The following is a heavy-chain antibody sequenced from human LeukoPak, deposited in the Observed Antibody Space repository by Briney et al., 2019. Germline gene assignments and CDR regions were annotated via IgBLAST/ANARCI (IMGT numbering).Heavy chain of an antibody. J-gene: IGHJ6*02. V-gene: IGHV3-30-3*01. CDR3: ARDPLAYCGGDCSPTAYGMDV. CDR2: ISYDGSNK. Sequence: GGSLRLSCAASGFTFSSYAMHWVRQAPGKGLEWVAVISYDGSNKYYADSVKGRFTISRDNSKNTLYLQMNSLRAEDTAVYYCARDPLAYCGGDCSPTAYGMDVWGQGTTVTVSS. CDR1: GFTFSSYA. D-gene: IGHD2-21*02.